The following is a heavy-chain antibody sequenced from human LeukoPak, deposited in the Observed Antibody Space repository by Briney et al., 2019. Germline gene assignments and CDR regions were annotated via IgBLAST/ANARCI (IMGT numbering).Heavy chain of an antibody. CDR1: GYTFTGYY. D-gene: IGHD6-13*01. V-gene: IGHV1-2*02. CDR2: INPDSGGT. J-gene: IGHJ3*02. CDR3: AREEGAPIAAANI. Sequence: EASVKVSCKASGYTFTGYYIHWVRQAPGQGLEWMGWINPDSGGTNYAQKFQGRVTMTTDTSTSTAYMELRSLRSDDTAVYYCAREEGAPIAAANIWGLGTMVTVSS.